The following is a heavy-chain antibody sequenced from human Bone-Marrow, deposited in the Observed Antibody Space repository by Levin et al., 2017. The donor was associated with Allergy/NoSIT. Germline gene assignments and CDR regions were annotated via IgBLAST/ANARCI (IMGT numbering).Heavy chain of an antibody. J-gene: IGHJ5*01. CDR3: AKDRDPYTSSFGGS. CDR1: GFTFSSYA. CDR2: ISNSGGST. D-gene: IGHD6-6*01. V-gene: IGHV3-23*01. Sequence: PPGGSLRLSCAASGFTFSSYAMSWVRQAPGKGLEWVSAISNSGGSTYYADSVKGRFSISRDNSKNTLYLQMSSLRAEDTAVYYCAKDRDPYTSSFGGSWGHGTLVSVTS.